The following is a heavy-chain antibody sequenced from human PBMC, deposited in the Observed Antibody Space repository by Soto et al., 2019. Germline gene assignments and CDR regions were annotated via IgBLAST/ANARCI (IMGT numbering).Heavy chain of an antibody. CDR3: AKDSRYCSGGRCCPGNYDYGMDV. CDR2: ISYDGSNK. V-gene: IGHV3-30*18. Sequence: GGSLRLSCAAFGFTLDKYTMGWVRQAPGKGLEWVADISYDGSNKYYADSVKGRFTISRDNSKNTLYLQMNSLRAEDTALYYCAKDSRYCSGGRCCPGNYDYGMDVWGQGTTVTVSS. CDR1: GFTLDKYT. J-gene: IGHJ6*02. D-gene: IGHD2-15*01.